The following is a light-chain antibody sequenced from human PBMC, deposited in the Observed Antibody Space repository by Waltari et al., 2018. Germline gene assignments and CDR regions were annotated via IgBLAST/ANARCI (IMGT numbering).Light chain of an antibody. CDR3: QHYVRLPAT. CDR1: QSVSRS. V-gene: IGKV3-20*01. J-gene: IGKJ1*01. Sequence: EIVLAQSPGTLSLSPGERATLSCRASQSVSRSLAWYQQKPGQAPRLLIYGTSIRVTGIPDRFSGSGSGTDFSLTISRLESEDFAVYYCQHYVRLPATFGQGTKVEIK. CDR2: GTS.